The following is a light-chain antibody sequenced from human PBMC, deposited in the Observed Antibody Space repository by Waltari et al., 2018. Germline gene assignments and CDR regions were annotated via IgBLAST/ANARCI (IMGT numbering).Light chain of an antibody. V-gene: IGKV4-1*01. J-gene: IGKJ1*01. CDR3: QQYYTIPPT. CDR2: WAS. Sequence: DIVLTQSPDSLAVSLDVRATIICQSSQSVLYNSIHKTYVAWYQHKPGQSPKLLIYWASTRDSGVPDRFSGSGSGTDFTLTISSLQAEDVAVYYCQQYYTIPPTFGQGTKVEIK. CDR1: QSVLYNSIHKTY.